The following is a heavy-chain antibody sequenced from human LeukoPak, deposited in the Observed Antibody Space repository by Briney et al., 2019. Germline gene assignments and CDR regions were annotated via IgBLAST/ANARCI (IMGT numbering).Heavy chain of an antibody. CDR1: GYTFTSYD. Sequence: ASVKVSCKASGYTFTSYDINWVRQATGQGLEWMGWMNPNSGNTGYAQKFQGRVTMTRNTSISTAYMELSSLRSEDTAVYYCARGRDRGWLQFLKFGGHGMDVWGQGTTVTVSS. D-gene: IGHD5-24*01. V-gene: IGHV1-8*01. J-gene: IGHJ6*02. CDR3: ARGRDRGWLQFLKFGGHGMDV. CDR2: MNPNSGNT.